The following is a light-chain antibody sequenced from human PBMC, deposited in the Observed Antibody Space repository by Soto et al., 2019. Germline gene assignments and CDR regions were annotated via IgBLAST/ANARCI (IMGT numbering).Light chain of an antibody. V-gene: IGKV1-17*01. CDR1: QDISND. Sequence: DIQMTQSPSSLSASAGDRVTITCRARQDISNDLSWYQQKPGKVPKRLIYAASTLESGVPPRFSGSASGTEFTLTIISLQPEDFATYYFLQYNSYPRTFGQGTKVEIK. CDR2: AAS. CDR3: LQYNSYPRT. J-gene: IGKJ1*01.